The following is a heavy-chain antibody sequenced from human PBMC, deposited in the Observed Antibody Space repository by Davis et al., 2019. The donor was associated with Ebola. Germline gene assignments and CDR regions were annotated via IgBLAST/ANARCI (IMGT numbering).Heavy chain of an antibody. D-gene: IGHD6-19*01. J-gene: IGHJ3*02. Sequence: SVKVSCKASGGTFSNYGISWVRQAPGQGLDWMGGNKHVFGRTKYDEKFQGRVTITADESTSTAYMELSSLRSEDTAVYYCARDFAVLVAGTSAGGFDMWGQGTMVTVSS. CDR3: ARDFAVLVAGTSAGGFDM. CDR2: NKHVFGRT. CDR1: GGTFSNYG. V-gene: IGHV1-69*13.